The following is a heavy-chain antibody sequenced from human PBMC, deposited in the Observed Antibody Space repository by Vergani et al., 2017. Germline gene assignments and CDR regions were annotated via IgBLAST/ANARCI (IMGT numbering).Heavy chain of an antibody. CDR2: IWYDGSNK. J-gene: IGHJ6*03. CDR1: GFTFSSYG. V-gene: IGHV3-33*01. CDR3: ARGGYDFWSGYPSQYYYYYMDV. D-gene: IGHD3-3*01. Sequence: QVQLVESGGGVVQPGRSLRLSCAASGFTFSSYGMHWVRQAPGKGLEWVAGIWYDGSNKYYADSVKGRFTISRDNSKNTLYLQMNSLRAEDTAVYYCARGGYDFWSGYPSQYYYYYMDVWGKGTTVTVSS.